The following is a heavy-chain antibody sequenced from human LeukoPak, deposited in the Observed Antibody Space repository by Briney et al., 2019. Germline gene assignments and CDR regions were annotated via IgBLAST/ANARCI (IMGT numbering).Heavy chain of an antibody. CDR3: ARDPGVILRDYYDSSGYRRVGWNYYYMDV. J-gene: IGHJ6*03. CDR1: GGTFSSYA. Sequence: ASVKVSCKASGGTFSSYAISWVRQAPGQGLEWMGGIIPIFGTANYAQKFQGRVTITADESTSTAYMELSSLRSEDTAVYYCARDPGVILRDYYDSSGYRRVGWNYYYMDVWGKGTTVTISS. CDR2: IIPIFGTA. V-gene: IGHV1-69*13. D-gene: IGHD3-22*01.